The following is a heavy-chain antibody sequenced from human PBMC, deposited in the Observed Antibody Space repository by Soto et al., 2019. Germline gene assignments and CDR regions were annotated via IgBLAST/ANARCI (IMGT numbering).Heavy chain of an antibody. CDR1: GFTFTRYS. CDR3: ARESEDLTSNFDY. Sequence: GGSLRLSCAASGFTFTRYSMNWVRHAPGKGLEWVSSISSTTNYIYYADSMKGRFTVSRDNAKSSVYLEMNSLSAEDTALYYCARESEDLTSNFDYWGQGTLVTVSS. J-gene: IGHJ4*02. CDR2: ISSTTNYI. V-gene: IGHV3-21*01.